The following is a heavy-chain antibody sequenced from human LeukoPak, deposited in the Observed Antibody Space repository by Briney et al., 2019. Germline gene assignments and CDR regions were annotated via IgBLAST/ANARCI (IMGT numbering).Heavy chain of an antibody. CDR2: MNPNSGNI. J-gene: IGHJ6*03. Sequence: GASVKVSCKASGYTFTSYDINWVRQATGQGLEWMGWMNPNSGNIGYAQKFQGRVTMTKNTSITTAYMELSSLRSEDTAVYYCARAPSWNYNRYYYYYVDVWGRGTTVTVSS. V-gene: IGHV1-8*01. CDR1: GYTFTSYD. D-gene: IGHD1-7*01. CDR3: ARAPSWNYNRYYYYYVDV.